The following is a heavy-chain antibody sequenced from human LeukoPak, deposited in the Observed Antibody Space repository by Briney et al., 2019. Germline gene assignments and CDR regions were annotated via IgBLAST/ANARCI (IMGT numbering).Heavy chain of an antibody. Sequence: GRSLRLSCAASGFAFSSYSMNWVRQAPGKGLEWVSSISSSSSYIYYADSVKGRFTISRDNAKNSLYLQMNSLRAEDTAVYYCARDGVAAAGTGYYYYYMDVWGKGTTVTVSS. V-gene: IGHV3-21*01. CDR1: GFAFSSYS. J-gene: IGHJ6*03. CDR3: ARDGVAAAGTGYYYYYMDV. CDR2: ISSSSSYI. D-gene: IGHD6-13*01.